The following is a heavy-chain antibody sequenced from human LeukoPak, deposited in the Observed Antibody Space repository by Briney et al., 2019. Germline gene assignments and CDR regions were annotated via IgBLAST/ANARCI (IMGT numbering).Heavy chain of an antibody. V-gene: IGHV3-74*01. CDR2: IKSDGSST. CDR1: GFMFSRYW. J-gene: IGHJ4*02. D-gene: IGHD6-13*01. Sequence: GGSLRLSCAASGFMFSRYWMHWVRQAPGKGPVWVSHIKSDGSSTTYADSVKGRFTISRDNAKSTLYLQMNSLRVEDTAVYYCVRDSSSWYYDYWGQGTLVTLSS. CDR3: VRDSSSWYYDY.